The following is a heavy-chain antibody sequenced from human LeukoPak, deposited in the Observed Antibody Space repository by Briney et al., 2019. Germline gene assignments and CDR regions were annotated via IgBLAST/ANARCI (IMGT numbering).Heavy chain of an antibody. CDR3: ARRGGFRYFDY. V-gene: IGHV4-34*01. Sequence: SETLSLTCAVYGGSFSGHYWSWIRQPPGKGLEWIGEINHSGSTNYNPSLKSRVTISVDTSKNQFSLKLSSVTAADTAVYYCARRGGFRYFDYWGQGTLVTVSS. CDR2: INHSGST. D-gene: IGHD3-16*01. J-gene: IGHJ4*02. CDR1: GGSFSGHY.